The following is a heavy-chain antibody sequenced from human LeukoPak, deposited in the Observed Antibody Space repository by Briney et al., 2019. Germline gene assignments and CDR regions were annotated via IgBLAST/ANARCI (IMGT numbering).Heavy chain of an antibody. CDR1: GFTFSNNG. J-gene: IGHJ4*02. Sequence: GRSLRLSYAASGFTFSNNGMHWVRQAPGKGLEWVAVIWYDGTNKYYADSVKGRFTISRDNSKNTLYLQMNSLRAEDTAVYYCATKRGGYFDYWGQGTLVTVSS. CDR2: IWYDGTNK. CDR3: ATKRGGYFDY. V-gene: IGHV3-33*01.